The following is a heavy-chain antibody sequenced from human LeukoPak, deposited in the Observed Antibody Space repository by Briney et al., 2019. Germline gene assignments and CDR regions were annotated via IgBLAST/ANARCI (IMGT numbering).Heavy chain of an antibody. CDR1: GFTFSRYA. J-gene: IGHJ3*01. V-gene: IGHV3-64*04. Sequence: GGSLRLSCSASGFTFSRYAMHWVRQAPGKGLEYVSAISSNGGSTYYADSVKGRFTISRDNSKNTLYLQMNSLRAEDTAVYYCARDSHLTRNDYGDYFSWGQGTMVTVSS. D-gene: IGHD4-17*01. CDR2: ISSNGGST. CDR3: ARDSHLTRNDYGDYFS.